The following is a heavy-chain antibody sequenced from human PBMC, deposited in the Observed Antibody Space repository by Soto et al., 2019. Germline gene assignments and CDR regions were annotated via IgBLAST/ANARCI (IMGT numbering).Heavy chain of an antibody. V-gene: IGHV1-69*12. J-gene: IGHJ4*01. Sequence: QGQLVQSGAEVKKPGSSVKGSCKASGGTFHSYAISWVRQAPGQGLEWMGGINPIFDTTNYAQKFQGRVTITADGSTSTAYRELSNLRSEDTAVYYCAMADYDSSPYYFDYWGRGTLVTVSS. CDR2: INPIFDTT. CDR1: GGTFHSYA. D-gene: IGHD3-3*01. CDR3: AMADYDSSPYYFDY.